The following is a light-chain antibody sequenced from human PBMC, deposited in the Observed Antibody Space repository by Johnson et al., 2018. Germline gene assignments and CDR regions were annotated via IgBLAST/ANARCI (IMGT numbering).Light chain of an antibody. Sequence: QSVLTQPPSVSAAPGQKVTISCSGSSSNIVNNYVSWYQQLPVTAPKLLIYENNKRPSGIPARFSGSKSGTSATLALTGLQTGDEAYYYCGTWDSSLSAGNVFGTGTKVTVL. J-gene: IGLJ1*01. CDR2: ENN. CDR3: GTWDSSLSAGNV. V-gene: IGLV1-51*02. CDR1: SSNIVNNY.